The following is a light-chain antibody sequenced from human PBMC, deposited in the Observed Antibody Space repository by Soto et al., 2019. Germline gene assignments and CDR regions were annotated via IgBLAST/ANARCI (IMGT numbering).Light chain of an antibody. CDR2: ATD. J-gene: IGKJ5*01. CDR1: QTITNY. CDR3: QQANSFPHT. Sequence: DIQMTQSPSSLSASVGDRVTITCRASQTITNYLNWYQQQSGKAPKLLIYATDTLQSGVPSRFSGSGSGTDFTLTISSLQPEDFATYYCQQANSFPHTFGQGTRLEIK. V-gene: IGKV1-39*01.